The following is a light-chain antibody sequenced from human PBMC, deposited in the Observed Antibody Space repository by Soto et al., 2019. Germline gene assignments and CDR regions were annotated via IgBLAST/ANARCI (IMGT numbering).Light chain of an antibody. CDR2: GVS. V-gene: IGKV3-11*01. CDR1: QNISTY. J-gene: IGKJ1*01. CDR3: QQRTNSPPWT. Sequence: EIVLTQSPATLSLSPGEGVSLSCRASQNISTYLACYQQRPGQVPSLLIYGVSKRAPAIPPRFSGSGSGTDFTLSVSGLETEDFATYYCQQRTNSPPWTFGQGTRVELK.